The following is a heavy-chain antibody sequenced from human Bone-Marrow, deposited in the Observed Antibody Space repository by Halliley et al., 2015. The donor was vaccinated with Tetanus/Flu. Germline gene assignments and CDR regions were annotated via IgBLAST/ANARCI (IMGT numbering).Heavy chain of an antibody. CDR3: AKATVTGMYYEYYGMDV. V-gene: IGHV3-23*01. CDR2: ISDVGLST. Sequence: ISDVGLSTYYIDSVKGRFTVSRDNSKNTLYLQMNSLRVEDMAVYYRAKATVTGMYYEYYGMDVWGQGTTVSVSS. J-gene: IGHJ6*02. D-gene: IGHD6-19*01.